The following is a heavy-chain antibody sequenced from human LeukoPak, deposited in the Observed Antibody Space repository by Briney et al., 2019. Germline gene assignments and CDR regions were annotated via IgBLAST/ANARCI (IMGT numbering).Heavy chain of an antibody. CDR2: INHSGST. Sequence: SETLSLTCAVYGGSFSGYYWSWIRQPPGKGLEWIGEINHSGSTNYNPSLKSRVTISVDKSKNQFSLKLSSVTAADTAVYYCARDVKYYDSSGSLDYWGQGTLVTVSS. V-gene: IGHV4-34*01. D-gene: IGHD3-22*01. CDR1: GGSFSGYY. J-gene: IGHJ4*02. CDR3: ARDVKYYDSSGSLDY.